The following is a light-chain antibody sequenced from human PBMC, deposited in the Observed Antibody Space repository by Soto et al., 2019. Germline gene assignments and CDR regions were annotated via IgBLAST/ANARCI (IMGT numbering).Light chain of an antibody. CDR1: ESVSSN. CDR2: GAS. V-gene: IGKV3-15*01. J-gene: IGKJ5*01. CDR3: QQYNSWPPIT. Sequence: VMSQSASTLSVSPGERATLSCRASESVSSNLAWYQQMPGQAPRLVIYGASTRATGIPARFSGGGSGTEFTLTISSLQSEDFAVYYCQQYNSWPPITFGQGTRLE.